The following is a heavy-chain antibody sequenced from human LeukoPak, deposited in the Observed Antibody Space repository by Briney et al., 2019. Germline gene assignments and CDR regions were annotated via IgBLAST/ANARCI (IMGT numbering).Heavy chain of an antibody. V-gene: IGHV4-39*07. CDR3: ARATSTPRKNSGSYGYYYYYYMDV. J-gene: IGHJ6*03. Sequence: SETLSLTCTVSGGSISSSSYYWGWIRQPPGKGLEWIGSIYYSGSTYYNPSLKSRVTISVGTSKNQFSLKLSSVTAADTAVYYCARATSTPRKNSGSYGYYYYYYMDVWGKGTTVTISS. CDR2: IYYSGST. D-gene: IGHD1-26*01. CDR1: GGSISSSSYY.